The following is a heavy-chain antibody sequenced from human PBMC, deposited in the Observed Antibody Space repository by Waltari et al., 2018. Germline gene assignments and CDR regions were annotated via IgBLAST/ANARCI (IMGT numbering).Heavy chain of an antibody. Sequence: EVQLVESGGGLVQPGGSLRLSCVASGFTFSSYEMHWFRQAPGKGLEWISYITSSANSIYYADSVKGRFTISRDNAKNSLYLQMNSLRAEDTAVYYCARGHSSGWSSDYWGQGTLVTVSS. CDR3: ARGHSSGWSSDY. V-gene: IGHV3-48*03. D-gene: IGHD6-19*01. J-gene: IGHJ4*02. CDR1: GFTFSSYE. CDR2: ITSSANSI.